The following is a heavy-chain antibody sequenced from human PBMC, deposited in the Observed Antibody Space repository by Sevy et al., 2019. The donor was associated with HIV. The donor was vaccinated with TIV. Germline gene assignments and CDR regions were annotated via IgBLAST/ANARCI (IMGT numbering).Heavy chain of an antibody. CDR2: IGGSGETT. V-gene: IGHV3-23*01. Sequence: GGSLRLSCAASGFTFSSYAVTWVRQAPEKGLEWVSLIGGSGETTYYADSVRGGFTISSDNSKITVYLHMNSLRAEDTAIYYCARVGGWEVGSLDNWFDPWGQRTLVTVSS. J-gene: IGHJ5*02. D-gene: IGHD1-26*01. CDR3: ARVGGWEVGSLDNWFDP. CDR1: GFTFSSYA.